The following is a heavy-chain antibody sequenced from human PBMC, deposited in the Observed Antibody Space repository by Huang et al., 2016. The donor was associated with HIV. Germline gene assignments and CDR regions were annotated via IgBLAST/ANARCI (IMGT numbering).Heavy chain of an antibody. J-gene: IGHJ4*02. CDR1: GFTVSTNY. Sequence: EVQLVESGGGLIQPGGSLRLSCAASGFTVSTNYMTWVRQAPGKGLEWVSLIYSGGTTYYADSVKGRFTISRDDSENTRYLHMTSLRAGDTAVYYCAKEGDTGAALGYWGQGTLVTVS. CDR2: IYSGGTT. CDR3: AKEGDTGAALGY. V-gene: IGHV3-53*01. D-gene: IGHD2-8*02.